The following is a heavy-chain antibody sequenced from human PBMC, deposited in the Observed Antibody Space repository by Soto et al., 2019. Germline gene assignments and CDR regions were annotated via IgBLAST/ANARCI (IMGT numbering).Heavy chain of an antibody. CDR2: ISYSGIT. Sequence: SETLSLTCYVSGGSISNYYWNWIRQPPGKGLEWIGYISYSGITNYNPSLKSRVTISINASKNQFSLSLSSVTAADTAVYYCAIEYSTAWHKLYYPWGQGTLVTVSS. CDR1: GGSISNYY. D-gene: IGHD2-8*01. J-gene: IGHJ5*02. CDR3: AIEYSTAWHKLYYP. V-gene: IGHV4-59*01.